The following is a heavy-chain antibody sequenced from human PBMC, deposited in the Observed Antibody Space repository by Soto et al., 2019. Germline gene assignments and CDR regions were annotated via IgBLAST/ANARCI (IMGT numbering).Heavy chain of an antibody. CDR2: INTGNGKT. D-gene: IGHD6-19*01. CDR3: AREGAVAGNINFDY. V-gene: IGHV1-3*04. Sequence: GASVKVSCKASGYTFTNYAIHWVRQGPGQRLEWMGWINTGNGKTKYSQKFQGRVTISRDTSASTAYMELSSLRSEDTAVYYCAREGAVAGNINFDYWGQGTLVTVSS. CDR1: GYTFTNYA. J-gene: IGHJ4*02.